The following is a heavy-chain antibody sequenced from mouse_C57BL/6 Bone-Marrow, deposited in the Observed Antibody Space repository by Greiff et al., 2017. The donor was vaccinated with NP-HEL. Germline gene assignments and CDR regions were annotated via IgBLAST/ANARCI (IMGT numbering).Heavy chain of an antibody. J-gene: IGHJ4*01. D-gene: IGHD1-1*01. CDR2: IYPRSGNT. CDR3: ARHYGSTSYAMDY. V-gene: IGHV1-81*01. Sequence: VMLVESGAELARPGASVKLSCKASGYTFTSYGISWVKQRTGQGLEWIGEIYPRSGNTYYNEKFKGKATLTADKSSSTAYMELRSLTSEDSAVYFCARHYGSTSYAMDYWGQGTSVTVSS. CDR1: GYTFTSYG.